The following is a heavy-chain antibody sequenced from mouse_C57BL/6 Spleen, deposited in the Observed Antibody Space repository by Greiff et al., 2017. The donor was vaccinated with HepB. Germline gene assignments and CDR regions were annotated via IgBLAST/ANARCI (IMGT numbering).Heavy chain of an antibody. CDR2: INPNNGGT. J-gene: IGHJ2*01. Sequence: VQLQQSGPELVKPGASVKISCKASGYTFTDYYMNWVKQSHGKSLEWIGDINPNNGGTSYNQKFKGKATLTVDKSSSTAYMELRSLTSEDSAVYYCASDGDYWGQGTTLTVSS. V-gene: IGHV1-26*01. CDR3: ASDGDY. CDR1: GYTFTDYY. D-gene: IGHD1-2*01.